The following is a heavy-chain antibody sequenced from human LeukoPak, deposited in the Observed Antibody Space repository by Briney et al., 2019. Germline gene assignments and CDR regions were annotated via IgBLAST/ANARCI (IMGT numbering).Heavy chain of an antibody. Sequence: PGGSLRLSCAASGFTFSSYGMHWVRQAPGKGLEWVAVISYDGSNKYYADSVKGRFTISRDNSKNTLYLQMNSLRAEDTAAFYCAKGRYNYFDSSGYYLSYRDFDYWGQGTLVTVSS. CDR1: GFTFSSYG. J-gene: IGHJ4*02. CDR3: AKGRYNYFDSSGYYLSYRDFDY. D-gene: IGHD3-22*01. CDR2: ISYDGSNK. V-gene: IGHV3-30*18.